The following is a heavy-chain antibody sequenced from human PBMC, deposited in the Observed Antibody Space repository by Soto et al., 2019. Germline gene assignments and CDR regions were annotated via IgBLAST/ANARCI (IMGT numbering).Heavy chain of an antibody. J-gene: IGHJ4*02. CDR2: IYWDDDK. D-gene: IGHD7-27*01. V-gene: IGHV2-5*02. CDR3: AHRPPNWGSYYFDY. CDR1: GFSLSTSGVG. Sequence: QITLKESGPTLVKPTQTLTLTCTFSGFSLSTSGVGVGWIRQPPGKALEWLALIYWDDDKRYSPSLKSRLTNTKDTTKNQVVLTMTNMDPVDTATYYCAHRPPNWGSYYFDYWGQGTLVTVSS.